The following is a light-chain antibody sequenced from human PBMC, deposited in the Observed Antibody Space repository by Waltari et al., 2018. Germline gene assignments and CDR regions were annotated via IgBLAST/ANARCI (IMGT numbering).Light chain of an antibody. CDR1: QSVSRT. CDR3: QHYVSLPAT. V-gene: IGKV3-20*01. J-gene: IGKJ1*01. Sequence: EIVLTQSPGTLFLSPGEGATLSCRASQSVSRTLACYQQKPGQAPRLLIYGASIRATGIPDRFSGSGSGTDFSLTISRLEPDDSAVYFCQHYVSLPATFGQGTKVEIK. CDR2: GAS.